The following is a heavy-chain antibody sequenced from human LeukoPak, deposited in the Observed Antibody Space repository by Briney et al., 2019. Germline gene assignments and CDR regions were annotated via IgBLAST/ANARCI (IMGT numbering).Heavy chain of an antibody. V-gene: IGHV4-34*01. CDR3: ARGRHDITMIVVVMTSVSYYLDV. Sequence: SETLSLTCAVYGGSFSGYHWTWIRQSPGKGLEWIGDINSSGSTYYNPSLKRRLTISLDTSKNQLSLKLRSVTAAATAVYYCARGRHDITMIVVVMTSVSYYLDVWGKGTTVTVS. CDR1: GGSFSGYH. CDR2: INSSGST. J-gene: IGHJ6*03. D-gene: IGHD3-22*01.